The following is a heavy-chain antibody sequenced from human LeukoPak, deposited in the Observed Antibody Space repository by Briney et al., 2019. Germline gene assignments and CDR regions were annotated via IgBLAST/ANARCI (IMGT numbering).Heavy chain of an antibody. CDR3: ARSEHSSSSFDY. Sequence: GGSLRLSCAASGFTFSSYAMNWVRQAPGKGLEWVSYISSSSTHIYYADSVKGRFTISRDNARNSLYLQMNSLRAEDTAIYYCARSEHSSSSFDYWGQGTLVTVSS. CDR2: ISSSSTHI. CDR1: GFTFSSYA. D-gene: IGHD6-6*01. V-gene: IGHV3-21*01. J-gene: IGHJ4*02.